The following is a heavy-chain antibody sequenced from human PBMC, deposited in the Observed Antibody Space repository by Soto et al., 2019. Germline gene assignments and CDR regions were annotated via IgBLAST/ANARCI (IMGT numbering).Heavy chain of an antibody. J-gene: IGHJ3*02. D-gene: IGHD2-8*02. CDR3: AKATATGGGAFEI. CDR1: GFICSSYD. CDR2: ILVSGST. V-gene: IGHV3-23*01. Sequence: GGSLRLSCAVSGFICSSYDMSWVRQAPGKGLEWISTILVSGSTHYEDSVKGRFTISRDTSRNTVYLQMNSLTAGDTAVYYCAKATATGGGAFEIYGQGTMVTVSS.